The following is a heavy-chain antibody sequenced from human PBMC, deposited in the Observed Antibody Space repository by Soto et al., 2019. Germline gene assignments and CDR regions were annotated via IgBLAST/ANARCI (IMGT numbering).Heavy chain of an antibody. CDR1: DNTFTHYG. J-gene: IGHJ6*02. D-gene: IGHD2-8*01. CDR3: AANGGNYFGLDV. CDR2: ISGYNGNT. Sequence: GASVKVSCKSSDNTFTHYGINWVRQAPGQGLEWMGWISGYNGNTKYAQKFQDRVTMTADTSTRTAFMEVRSLTSDDTGVYFCAANGGNYFGLDVWGQGTTVTVSS. V-gene: IGHV1-18*01.